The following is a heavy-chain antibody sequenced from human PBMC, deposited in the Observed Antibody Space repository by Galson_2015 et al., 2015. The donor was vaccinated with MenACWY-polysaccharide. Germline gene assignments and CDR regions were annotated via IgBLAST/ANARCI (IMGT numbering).Heavy chain of an antibody. CDR1: GFTFSSYW. Sequence: SLRLSCAASGFTFSSYWMSWVRQAPGKGLEWVANIKQDESEKYYVDSVKGRFTTSRDNAKNSLYLEMNSLRAEDTAVYYCARAWEVPPAHYFDHWGQGRLVIVPS. CDR3: ARAWEVPPAHYFDH. CDR2: IKQDESEK. V-gene: IGHV3-7*03. J-gene: IGHJ4*02. D-gene: IGHD2-2*01.